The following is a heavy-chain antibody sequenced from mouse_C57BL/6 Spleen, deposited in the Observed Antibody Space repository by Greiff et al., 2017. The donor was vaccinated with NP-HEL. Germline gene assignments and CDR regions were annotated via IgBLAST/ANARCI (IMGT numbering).Heavy chain of an antibody. CDR2: IYPGDGDT. V-gene: IGHV1-80*01. CDR3: ARNYGNYVWYFDV. CDR1: GYAFSSYW. D-gene: IGHD2-1*01. J-gene: IGHJ1*03. Sequence: QVQLKQSGAELVKPGASVKISCKASGYAFSSYWMNWVKQRPGKGLEWIGQIYPGDGDTNYNGKFKGKATLTADKSSSTAYMQLSSLTSEDSAVYFCARNYGNYVWYFDVWGTGTTVTVSS.